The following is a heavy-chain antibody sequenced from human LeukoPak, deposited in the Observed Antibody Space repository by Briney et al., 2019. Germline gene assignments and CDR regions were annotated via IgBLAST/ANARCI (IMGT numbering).Heavy chain of an antibody. CDR3: ARCRYSSSPDFEY. J-gene: IGHJ4*02. CDR2: ITSRDGRT. Sequence: GGSLRLSCAAPEFTFSRYAMTWVRQAPGKGLEWVSSITSRDGRTSYADSVKGRFTVSRDNSKNTLYLQMNYLRVEDTAVYYCARCRYSSSPDFEYWGQGSLVTVSS. CDR1: EFTFSRYA. V-gene: IGHV3-23*01. D-gene: IGHD6-13*01.